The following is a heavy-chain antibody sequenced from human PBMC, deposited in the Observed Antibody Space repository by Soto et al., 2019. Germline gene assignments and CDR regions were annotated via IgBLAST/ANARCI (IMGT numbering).Heavy chain of an antibody. CDR3: ARVPRQGAMVRGVSDY. D-gene: IGHD3-10*01. J-gene: IGHJ4*02. CDR2: ISYDGSNK. Sequence: QVQLVESGGGVVQPGRSLRLSCAASGFTFSSYAMHWVRQAPGKGLEWVAVISYDGSNKYYADSVKGRFTISRDNSKTTLYLQMNSLRAEDTAVYYCARVPRQGAMVRGVSDYWGQGTLVTVSS. V-gene: IGHV3-30-3*01. CDR1: GFTFSSYA.